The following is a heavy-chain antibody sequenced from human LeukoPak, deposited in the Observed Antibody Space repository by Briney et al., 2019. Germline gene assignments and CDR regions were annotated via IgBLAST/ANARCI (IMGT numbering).Heavy chain of an antibody. V-gene: IGHV4-34*01. CDR3: ARGGTWARLPDYYYGMDV. Sequence: SETLSLTCAVYGGSFSGYYWSWIRQPPGKGLEWIGEINHSGSTNYNPSLKSRVTISVDTSKNQFSLKLSSVTAADTAVYYCARGGTWARLPDYYYGMDVWGQGTTVTVS. D-gene: IGHD1-26*01. J-gene: IGHJ6*02. CDR1: GGSFSGYY. CDR2: INHSGST.